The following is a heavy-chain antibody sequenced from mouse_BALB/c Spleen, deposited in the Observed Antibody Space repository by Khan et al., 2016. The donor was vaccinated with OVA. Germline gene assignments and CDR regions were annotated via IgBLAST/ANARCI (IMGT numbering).Heavy chain of an antibody. J-gene: IGHJ3*01. CDR3: ARGGYGWFAY. CDR1: GYTFSSYW. V-gene: IGHV1-9*01. D-gene: IGHD2-2*01. Sequence: QVQLQQSGGDLMKPGASVKISCKATGYTFSSYWIEWVKQRPGHGLEWIGQIFPGSVSTNYNEKFKGKATFTADTSSNTAYMQLSSLTSEDSAVYYCARGGYGWFAYWGQGTLVTVSA. CDR2: IFPGSVST.